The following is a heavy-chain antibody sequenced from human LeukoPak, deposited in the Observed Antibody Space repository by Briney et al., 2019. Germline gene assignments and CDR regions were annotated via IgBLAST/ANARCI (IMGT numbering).Heavy chain of an antibody. CDR1: VFTLSSYA. D-gene: IGHD2-15*01. CDR3: ARASGGSCYSNFDY. Sequence: GRSLRLSCAASVFTLSSYAMHWVRQAPGRGREGVGVISYDGSNKYYADSVKGRFTISRDNSKNTLYLQMNSLRAEDTAVYYCARASGGSCYSNFDYWGQGTLVTVSS. V-gene: IGHV3-30*04. J-gene: IGHJ4*02. CDR2: ISYDGSNK.